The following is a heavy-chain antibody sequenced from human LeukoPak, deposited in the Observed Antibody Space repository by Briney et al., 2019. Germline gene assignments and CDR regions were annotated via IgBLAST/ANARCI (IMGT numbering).Heavy chain of an antibody. CDR1: GFTFSSYG. J-gene: IGHJ4*02. CDR2: IKQDGSEK. CDR3: ARDSRWEPRYYFDY. V-gene: IGHV3-7*01. D-gene: IGHD1-26*01. Sequence: GGSLRLSCAASGFTFSSYGMHWVRQAPGKGLEWVANIKQDGSEKYYVDSVKGRFTISRDNTKNSLYLQMDSLRAEDTAVYYCARDSRWEPRYYFDYWGQGTLVTVSS.